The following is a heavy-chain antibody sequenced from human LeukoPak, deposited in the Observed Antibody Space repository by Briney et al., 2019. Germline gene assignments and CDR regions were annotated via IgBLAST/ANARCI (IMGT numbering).Heavy chain of an antibody. CDR3: ARVLRIATAGNTFDY. D-gene: IGHD6-13*01. Sequence: SGTLSLTCAVSGGSISSSNWWSWVRQPPGKGLEWIGEIYHSGSTNYNPSLESRVTISVDKSKNQFSLKLSSVTAADTAVYYCARVLRIATAGNTFDYWGQGTLVTVSS. J-gene: IGHJ4*02. V-gene: IGHV4-4*02. CDR2: IYHSGST. CDR1: GGSISSSNW.